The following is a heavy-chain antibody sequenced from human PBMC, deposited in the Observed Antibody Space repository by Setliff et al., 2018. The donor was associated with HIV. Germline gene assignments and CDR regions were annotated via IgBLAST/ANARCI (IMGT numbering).Heavy chain of an antibody. CDR2: INWNGGST. CDR1: GFTFDDYG. D-gene: IGHD2-8*02. Sequence: PGGSLRLSCAASGFTFDDYGMSWVRQAPGKGLEWVSGINWNGGSTGYEDSGKGRFTISRDNFNNALYLQMNNLISSDTAVYYCARVSSTYWYSIFRNYYYHMDVWGKGTTVTVSS. CDR3: ARVSSTYWYSIFRNYYYHMDV. V-gene: IGHV3-20*04. J-gene: IGHJ6*03.